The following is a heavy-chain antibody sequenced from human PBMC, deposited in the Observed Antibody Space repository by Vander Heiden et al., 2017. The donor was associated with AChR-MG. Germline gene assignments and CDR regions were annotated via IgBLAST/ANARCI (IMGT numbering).Heavy chain of an antibody. V-gene: IGHV3-53*01. CDR2: IYSGGST. Sequence: EVQLVESGGGLIQPGGSLRLSCAASGFTVSSNYMSWVRQAPGKGLEWVSVIYSGGSTYYADSVKGRFTISRDNSKNTLYLQMNSRRAEDTAVYYCAREGGYYYDSSGYRNYYYYYMDVWGKGTTVTVSS. J-gene: IGHJ6*03. CDR1: GFTVSSNY. CDR3: AREGGYYYDSSGYRNYYYYYMDV. D-gene: IGHD3-22*01.